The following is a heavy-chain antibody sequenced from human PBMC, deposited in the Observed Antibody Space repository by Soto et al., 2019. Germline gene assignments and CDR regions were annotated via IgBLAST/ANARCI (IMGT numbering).Heavy chain of an antibody. D-gene: IGHD2-2*01. V-gene: IGHV1-69*13. CDR2: IIPIFGTA. CDR1: GGTFSSYA. J-gene: IGHJ6*02. Sequence: SVKVSCKASGGTFSSYAISWVRQAPGQGLEWMGGIIPIFGTANYAQKFQGRVTITADESTSTAYMELSSLRSEDTAVYYCASQYCSSTSCYSPTFDYYYYGMDVWGQGTTVTVSS. CDR3: ASQYCSSTSCYSPTFDYYYYGMDV.